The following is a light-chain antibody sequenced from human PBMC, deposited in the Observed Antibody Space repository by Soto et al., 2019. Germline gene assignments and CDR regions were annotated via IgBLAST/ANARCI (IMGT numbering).Light chain of an antibody. V-gene: IGLV1-40*01. J-gene: IGLJ3*02. CDR1: SSNIGAGYD. CDR2: GNS. Sequence: QSVLTQPPSLSGAPGQRVTISCTGSSSNIGAGYDVHWYQQLPGTAPKLLIYGNSNRPSGVPDRFSGSKSGTSASLAITGLQAEDEADYYCQSYDSSLSAVLFGGGTQLTVL. CDR3: QSYDSSLSAVL.